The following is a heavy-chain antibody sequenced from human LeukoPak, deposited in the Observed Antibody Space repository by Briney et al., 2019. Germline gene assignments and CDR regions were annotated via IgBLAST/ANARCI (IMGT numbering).Heavy chain of an antibody. V-gene: IGHV3-23*01. CDR2: ISAGGGST. CDR3: AKARRGRTGATYAFDI. Sequence: GGSLRLSCAASGFSSSNYAMSWVRQAPGKGLEWVSEISAGGGSTYYVDSVKGQFTISRDNSQNTLYLQMNSLRAEDTAVYNCAKARRGRTGATYAFDIWGPGTMVTVSS. J-gene: IGHJ3*02. D-gene: IGHD1/OR15-1a*01. CDR1: GFSSSNYA.